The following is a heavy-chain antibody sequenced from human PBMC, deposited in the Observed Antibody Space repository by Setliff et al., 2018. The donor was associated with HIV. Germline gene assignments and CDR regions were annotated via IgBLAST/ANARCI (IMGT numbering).Heavy chain of an antibody. J-gene: IGHJ4*02. CDR1: GFTLSSYW. D-gene: IGHD4-17*01. Sequence: GGSLRLSCAASGFTLSSYWMSWVRQAPGKGLEWVANIKQDGSEKYYVDSVKGRFTISRDNAKNSLYVQMNSLRAEDTAVYYCARGQTTGEYWGQGTLVTVSS. CDR3: ARGQTTGEY. CDR2: IKQDGSEK. V-gene: IGHV3-7*01.